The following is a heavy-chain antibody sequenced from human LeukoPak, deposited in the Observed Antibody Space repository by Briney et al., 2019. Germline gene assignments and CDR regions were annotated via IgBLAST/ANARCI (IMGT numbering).Heavy chain of an antibody. D-gene: IGHD5-18*01. J-gene: IGHJ4*02. CDR3: ASPNTNSGYSYGYLY. CDR1: GYTFTGYY. CDR2: INPNSGGT. Sequence: ASVKVSCKASGYTFTGYYMHWVRQAPGQGLEWMGWINPNSGGTNYAQKFQGRVTRTRDTSISTAYMELSRLRSDDTAVYYCASPNTNSGYSYGYLYWGQGTLVTVSS. V-gene: IGHV1-2*02.